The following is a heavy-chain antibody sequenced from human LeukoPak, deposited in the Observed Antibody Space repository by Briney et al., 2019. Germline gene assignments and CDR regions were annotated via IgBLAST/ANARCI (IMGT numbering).Heavy chain of an antibody. CDR3: AKNRGAGSHYYYHMNV. V-gene: IGHV1-8*03. J-gene: IGHJ6*03. D-gene: IGHD1-26*01. CDR2: MNPNSGNT. CDR1: GYTFTSYD. Sequence: ASVKVSCKASGYTFTSYDINWVRQATGQGLEWMGWMNPNSGNTGYAQKFQGRVTITRNTSISTAYMELSSLRSEDTAVYYCAKNRGAGSHYYYHMNVWAKGPRSPSP.